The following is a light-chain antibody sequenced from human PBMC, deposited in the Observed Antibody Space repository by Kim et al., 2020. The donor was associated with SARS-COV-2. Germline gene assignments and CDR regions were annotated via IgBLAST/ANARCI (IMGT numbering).Light chain of an antibody. CDR1: QGVSNN. J-gene: IGKJ4*01. V-gene: IGKV3-11*01. CDR2: DAS. Sequence: SQGERATLSGRASQGVSNNLAWYQQKPGKAPRLLINDASRRAAGIQARLRGRGSGKDFTLTIRSLEPEDFAIYYCQKRRNGPPRTFGGGTKVDIK. CDR3: QKRRNGPPRT.